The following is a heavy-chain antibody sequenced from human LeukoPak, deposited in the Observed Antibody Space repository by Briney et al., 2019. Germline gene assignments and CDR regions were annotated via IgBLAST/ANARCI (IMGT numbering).Heavy chain of an antibody. V-gene: IGHV1-46*02. CDR3: ARDSGNYHYDMDV. CDR1: GYSFNSHH. CDR2: NFFHDGTT. J-gene: IGHJ6*02. D-gene: IGHD3-10*01. Sequence: ASVKVSCKTSGYSFNSHHVHWVRQAPGQGLERMGINFFHDGTTSNTQKFPGRLTMTRDTPTSTVYMELSSLRSEDTAVYYCARDSGNYHYDMDVWGQGTTVIVSS.